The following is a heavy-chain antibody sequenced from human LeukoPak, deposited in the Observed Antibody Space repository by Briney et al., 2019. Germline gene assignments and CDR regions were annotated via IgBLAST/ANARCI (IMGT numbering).Heavy chain of an antibody. CDR1: GGSISSYY. CDR2: IYYSGST. D-gene: IGHD2-15*01. V-gene: IGHV4-59*01. Sequence: PSETLSLTCTVSGGSISSYYWSWIRQPPGKGLEWIGYIYYSGSTNYNPSLRSRVTISVDTSKNQFSLKLSSVTAADTAVYYCARTGGGVILDPWGQGTLVTVSS. CDR3: ARTGGGVILDP. J-gene: IGHJ5*02.